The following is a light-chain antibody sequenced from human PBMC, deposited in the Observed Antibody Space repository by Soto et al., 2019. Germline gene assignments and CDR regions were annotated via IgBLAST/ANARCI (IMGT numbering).Light chain of an antibody. J-gene: IGKJ5*01. CDR3: QHADSFPLIT. V-gene: IGKV1-12*01. CDR1: EDISTW. CDR2: AAS. Sequence: DIQMTQSPSSVSASVVHRVTITCRSSEDISTWLAWYQQKPGKAPKLLIYAASSLQSGVPSRFSGSGSGTDFTLTISSLQPEDFATYYCQHADSFPLITFGQGTRLEIK.